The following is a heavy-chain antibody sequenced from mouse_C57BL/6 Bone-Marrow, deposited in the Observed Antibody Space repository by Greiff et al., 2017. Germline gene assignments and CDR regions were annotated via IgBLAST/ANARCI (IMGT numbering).Heavy chain of an antibody. Sequence: VQLQQPGAELVRPGSSVKLSCKASGYTFTSYWMHWVKQRPIQGLEWIGNIDPSDSETHYNQKFKDKATLTVDKSSSTAYVQVSSRTSEDYAVYYCAITTVVPYWYFDVWGTGTTVTVSS. J-gene: IGHJ1*03. CDR2: IDPSDSET. D-gene: IGHD1-1*01. CDR1: GYTFTSYW. CDR3: AITTVVPYWYFDV. V-gene: IGHV1-52*01.